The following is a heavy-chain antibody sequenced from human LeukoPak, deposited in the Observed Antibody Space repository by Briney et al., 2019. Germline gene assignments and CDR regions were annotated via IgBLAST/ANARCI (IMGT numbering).Heavy chain of an antibody. CDR1: GFSFSTYY. Sequence: SETLSLTCTVSGFSFSTYYWSWFRQPAGKGLEGIGRLHSSGNTNYNPSLQSRVSLSIDTSQNQFSLRLTSLTAADTAVYFCARDVGKAYWGQGLLANVSS. D-gene: IGHD4-23*01. J-gene: IGHJ4*02. CDR2: LHSSGNT. V-gene: IGHV4-4*07. CDR3: ARDVGKAY.